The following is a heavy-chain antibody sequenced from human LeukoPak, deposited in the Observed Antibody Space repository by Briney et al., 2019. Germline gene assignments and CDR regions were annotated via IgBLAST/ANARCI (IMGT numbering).Heavy chain of an antibody. CDR2: IKQDGSEK. CDR3: ARDHSLRVFDY. Sequence: GGSLRLSCAASGFTFSSYWVSWVRQAPGKGLEWVANIKQDGSEKYYVDSVKGRFTISRDNAKNSLYLQMNSLRAEDTAVYYCARDHSLRVFDYWGQATLVTVSS. V-gene: IGHV3-7*01. J-gene: IGHJ4*02. D-gene: IGHD3-10*01. CDR1: GFTFSSYW.